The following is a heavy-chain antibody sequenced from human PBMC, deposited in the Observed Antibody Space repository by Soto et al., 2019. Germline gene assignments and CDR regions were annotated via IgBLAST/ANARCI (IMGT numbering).Heavy chain of an antibody. J-gene: IGHJ4*02. V-gene: IGHV3-21*01. CDR1: GFTFGDHS. D-gene: IGHD4-17*01. CDR2: ISGSSSYI. Sequence: GGSLRLSCAASGFTFGDHSMNWVRQAPGKGLEWVSSISGSSSYIYYADSLKGRFTISRDNAKSSLYLQMDSLRAEDTAVYYCARNDYGDFKLDYWGQGTLVTVSS. CDR3: ARNDYGDFKLDY.